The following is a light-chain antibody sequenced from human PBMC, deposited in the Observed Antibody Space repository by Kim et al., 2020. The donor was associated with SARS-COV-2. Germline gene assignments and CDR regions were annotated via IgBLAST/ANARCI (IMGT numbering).Light chain of an antibody. V-gene: IGKV3-15*01. CDR1: QSVSRN. CDR3: QRYNKSALYI. J-gene: IGKJ2*01. CDR2: GGN. Sequence: EIVMTQSPATLSVSPGERATLSCRASQSVSRNFAWYQQKPGQAPRLLMYGGNTRATGIPARFSGSGSGTEFTLTITSLQSEDFAVYYCQRYNKSALYIFGQGTKRKI.